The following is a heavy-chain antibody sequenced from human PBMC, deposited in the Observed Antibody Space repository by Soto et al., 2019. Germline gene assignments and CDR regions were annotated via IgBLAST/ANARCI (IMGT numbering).Heavy chain of an antibody. CDR2: INAGNGNT. J-gene: IGHJ5*02. CDR1: GYTFTNFG. CDR3: ARVGPPAGP. V-gene: IGHV1-3*01. Sequence: ASVKVSCKASGYTFTNFGISWVRQAPGQGLEWMGWINAGNGNTKYSQKFQGRVTITRGTSASTAYMELSSLRSEDTAVYYCARVGPPAGPWGQGTLVTVSS.